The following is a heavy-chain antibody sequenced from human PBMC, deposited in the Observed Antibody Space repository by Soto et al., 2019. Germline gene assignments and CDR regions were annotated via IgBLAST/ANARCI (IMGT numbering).Heavy chain of an antibody. D-gene: IGHD1-7*01. V-gene: IGHV3-23*01. J-gene: IGHJ4*02. CDR2: ISGSGGST. CDR3: AKDRSVGTLDY. CDR1: GFTFSSYA. Sequence: GESLKISCAASGFTFSSYAMSWVRQAPGKGLEWVSAISGSGGSTYYADSVKGRFTISRDNSKNTLYLQMNSLRAEDTALYCCAKDRSVGTLDYWGQGTLVTVSS.